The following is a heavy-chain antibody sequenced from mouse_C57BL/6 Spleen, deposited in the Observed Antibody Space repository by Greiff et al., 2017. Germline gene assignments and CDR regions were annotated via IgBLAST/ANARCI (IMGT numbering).Heavy chain of an antibody. CDR1: GYTFTSYW. V-gene: IGHV1-61*01. J-gene: IGHJ3*01. Sequence: QVQLQQPGAELVRPGSSVKLSCKASGYTFTSYWMDWVKQRPGQGLEWIGNIYPSDSETHYNQKFKDKATLTVDKSSSTAYMQLSSLTSEDSAVYYCANYDGSSYPLAYWGQGTLVTVSA. CDR3: ANYDGSSYPLAY. CDR2: IYPSDSET. D-gene: IGHD1-1*01.